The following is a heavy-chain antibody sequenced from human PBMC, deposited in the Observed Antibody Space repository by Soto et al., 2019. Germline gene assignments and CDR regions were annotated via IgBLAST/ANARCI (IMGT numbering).Heavy chain of an antibody. D-gene: IGHD2-15*01. V-gene: IGHV3-23*01. CDR1: GFTFSNYA. CDR3: ARYCSGGSLCYMGV. J-gene: IGHJ6*03. CDR2: VNNGGSST. Sequence: PGGSLRLSCAASGFTFSNYAMSWVRQAPGKGLEWVSSVNNGGSSTYYADSVKGRFTISRDNSKNTLYLQMNGLRAEDTAVYYCARYCSGGSLCYMGVWGKGTTVTVS.